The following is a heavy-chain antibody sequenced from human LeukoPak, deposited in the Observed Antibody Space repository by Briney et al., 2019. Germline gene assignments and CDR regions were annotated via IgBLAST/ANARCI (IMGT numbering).Heavy chain of an antibody. J-gene: IGHJ4*02. Sequence: GGSLRLSCAVSGFTFSGFWMSWSRQAPGKGLEWVASINSDGSEGYYADVVKGRFTISRDNSKNTLYLQMNSLTDDDTAVYYCAKKWGVGTTTLDYFDYWGQGTLVTVSS. CDR2: INSDGSEG. V-gene: IGHV3-7*03. CDR3: AKKWGVGTTTLDYFDY. CDR1: GFTFSGFW. D-gene: IGHD1-26*01.